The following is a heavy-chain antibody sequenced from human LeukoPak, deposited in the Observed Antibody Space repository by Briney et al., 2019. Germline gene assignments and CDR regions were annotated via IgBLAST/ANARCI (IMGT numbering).Heavy chain of an antibody. CDR1: GFTVSSNY. V-gene: IGHV3-7*04. CDR3: ARGNSYGNY. CDR2: IKQDGSEK. D-gene: IGHD5-18*01. J-gene: IGHJ4*02. Sequence: GGSLRLSCAASGFTVSSNYMSWVRQTPGKGLEWVANIKQDGSEKYYVDSVKGRFTISRDNAKNSLYLQMNSLRAEDTAVYYCARGNSYGNYWGQGTLVTVSS.